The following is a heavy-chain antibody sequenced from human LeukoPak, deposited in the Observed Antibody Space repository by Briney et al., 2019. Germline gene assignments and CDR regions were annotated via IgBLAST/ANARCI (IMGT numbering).Heavy chain of an antibody. CDR1: GGSINGGNYY. Sequence: SQTLSLTCTVSGGSINGGNYYWTWLRQPAGKGLEWIGRISPSGSTNHNPSLTSRVTISVDTSKNQFSLKLNSVTAADTAVYYCARDGNYYYYMDVWGKGTTVTISS. D-gene: IGHD1-26*01. V-gene: IGHV4-61*02. CDR3: ARDGNYYYYMDV. J-gene: IGHJ6*03. CDR2: ISPSGST.